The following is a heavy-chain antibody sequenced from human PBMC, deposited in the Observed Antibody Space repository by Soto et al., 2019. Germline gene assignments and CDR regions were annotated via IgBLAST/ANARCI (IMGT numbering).Heavy chain of an antibody. CDR1: GYTFTGYY. D-gene: IGHD3-22*01. Sequence: QVQLVQSGAEVKKPGASVKVSCKASGYTFTGYYMHWVRQAPGQGLEWMGWINPNSGGTNYAQKFQGWVNMHRDTSISTANMELSRLRSDDTAVYYAARGCYDSSGPRDYWGQGTLVTVSS. CDR3: ARGCYDSSGPRDY. J-gene: IGHJ4*02. V-gene: IGHV1-2*04. CDR2: INPNSGGT.